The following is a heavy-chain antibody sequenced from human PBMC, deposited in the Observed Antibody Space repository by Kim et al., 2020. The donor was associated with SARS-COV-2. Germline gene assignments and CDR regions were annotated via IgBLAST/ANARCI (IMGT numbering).Heavy chain of an antibody. J-gene: IGHJ3*02. CDR3: ARDVDLSGSYYNGNAFDI. D-gene: IGHD3-10*01. V-gene: IGHV7-4-1*02. Sequence: ASVKVSCKASGYTFTSYAMNWVRQAPGQGLEWMGWINTNTGNPTYAQGFTGRFVFSLDTSVSTAYLQISSLKAEDTAVYYCARDVDLSGSYYNGNAFDIWGQGTMVTVSS. CDR2: INTNTGNP. CDR1: GYTFTSYA.